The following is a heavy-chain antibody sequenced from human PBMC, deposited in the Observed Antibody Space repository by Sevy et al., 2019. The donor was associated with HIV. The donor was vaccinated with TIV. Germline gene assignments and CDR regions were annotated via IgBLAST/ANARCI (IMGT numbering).Heavy chain of an antibody. Sequence: GGSLRLSYAASGFSFSTYAMSWVRQAPGKGLEWVSALYAGGNPYYADSVKGRFTISRDNSKNTVYLQMNSLSTEDTAVYYCARETVSGYNLWGQGTLVTVSS. J-gene: IGHJ4*02. V-gene: IGHV3-23*01. D-gene: IGHD5-12*01. CDR3: ARETVSGYNL. CDR2: LYAGGNP. CDR1: GFSFSTYA.